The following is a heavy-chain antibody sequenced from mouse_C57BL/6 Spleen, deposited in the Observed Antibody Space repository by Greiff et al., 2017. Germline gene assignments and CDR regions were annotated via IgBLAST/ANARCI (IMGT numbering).Heavy chain of an antibody. CDR3: ARYYYGSSYYFDV. CDR2: IYPRSGNT. Sequence: QVHVKQSGAELARPGASVKLSCKASGYTFTSYGISWVKQRTGQGLEWIGEIYPRSGNTYYNEKFKGKATLTADKSSSTAYMELRSLTSEDSAVYFCARYYYGSSYYFDVWGTGTTVTVSS. J-gene: IGHJ1*03. D-gene: IGHD1-1*01. V-gene: IGHV1-81*01. CDR1: GYTFTSYG.